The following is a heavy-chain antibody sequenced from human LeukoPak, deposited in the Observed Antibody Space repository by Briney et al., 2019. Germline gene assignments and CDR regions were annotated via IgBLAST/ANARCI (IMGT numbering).Heavy chain of an antibody. CDR1: GYTFTNYF. CDR2: INPSGGST. Sequence: ASVKVSCKASGYTFTNYFMYWVRQAPGQGLEWMGIINPSGGSTNYAQKFQGRVTMTRDMSTSTVYMELSSLRSEDTAVYYCAKENIVAPVLTSYFDSWGQGTLVTVSS. D-gene: IGHD5-12*01. J-gene: IGHJ4*02. V-gene: IGHV1-46*01. CDR3: AKENIVAPVLTSYFDS.